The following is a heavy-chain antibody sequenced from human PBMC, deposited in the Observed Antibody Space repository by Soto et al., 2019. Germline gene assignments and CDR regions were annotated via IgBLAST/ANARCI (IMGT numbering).Heavy chain of an antibody. CDR3: AKGPPSMITIFGVVTPGPYYFDY. J-gene: IGHJ4*02. V-gene: IGHV3-23*01. CDR1: GFTFSSYA. D-gene: IGHD3-3*01. CDR2: ISGSGGST. Sequence: GGSLRLSCAASGFTFSSYAMSWVRQAPGKGPEWVSAISGSGGSTYYADSVKGRFTISRDNSKNTLYLQMNSLRAEDTAVYYCAKGPPSMITIFGVVTPGPYYFDYWGQGTLVTVSS.